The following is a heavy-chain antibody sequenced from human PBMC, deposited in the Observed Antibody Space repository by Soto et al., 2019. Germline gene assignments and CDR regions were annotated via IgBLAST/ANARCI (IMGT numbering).Heavy chain of an antibody. CDR2: LYYSGST. V-gene: IGHV4-31*03. J-gene: IGHJ4*02. CDR3: ARAPLLSSGPPLED. Sequence: QVQLQESGPGLVKPSQTLSLTCTVSGVSISSGGAYWSWIRQQPGKGLEWIGYLYYSGSTYKTPSLKSRLTISVDTSKNQFSLKLSSVTAADTAFYFCARAPLLSSGPPLEDWGQGTLVTVSS. D-gene: IGHD3-22*01. CDR1: GVSISSGGAY.